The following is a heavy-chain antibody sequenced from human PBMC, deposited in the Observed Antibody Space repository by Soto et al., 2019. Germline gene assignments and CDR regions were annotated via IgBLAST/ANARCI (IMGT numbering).Heavy chain of an antibody. D-gene: IGHD2-15*01. V-gene: IGHV1-24*01. CDR2: FDPEDGET. CDR3: ATDPGLYCSGGSCYHTAEYFQH. CDR1: GYTLTELS. Sequence: ASVKVSCKVCGYTLTELSMHWVRQAPGKGLEWMGGFDPEDGETIYAQKFQGRVTMTEDTSTDTAYMELSSLRSEDTAVYYCATDPGLYCSGGSCYHTAEYFQHWGQGTLVTVSS. J-gene: IGHJ1*01.